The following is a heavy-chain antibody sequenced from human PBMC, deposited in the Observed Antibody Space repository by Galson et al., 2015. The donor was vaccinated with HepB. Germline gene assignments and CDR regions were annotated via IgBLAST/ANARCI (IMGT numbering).Heavy chain of an antibody. V-gene: IGHV3-33*01. D-gene: IGHD2-15*01. CDR1: GFTFSNYG. CDR2: IWYDDSNK. J-gene: IGHJ5*02. CDR3: AGGYCSTPSCHGGMGLDWFDP. Sequence: SLRLSCAASGFTFSNYGMHWVRQAPCKGLEWVAVIWYDDSNKYYADSVKGRFTISRDNSKNTLYLQMNSLRAEDTAVYYCAGGYCSTPSCHGGMGLDWFDPWGQGTLVTVSS.